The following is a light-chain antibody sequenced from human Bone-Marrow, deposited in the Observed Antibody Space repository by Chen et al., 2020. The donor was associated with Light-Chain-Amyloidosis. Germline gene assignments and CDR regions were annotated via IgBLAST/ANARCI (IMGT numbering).Light chain of an antibody. J-gene: IGLJ1*01. CDR2: EVT. CDR1: SSDVGGDNH. V-gene: IGLV2-14*01. CDR3: SSYTITNTLV. Sequence: QSALTQPPSVSGSPGHSITLSCPGTSSDVGGDNHVSWYPQHPDKAPKLMIYEVTNRPSWVPDRFSGSKSDNTASLTIAGLQTEDEADYFCSSYTITNTLVFGSGTRVTVL.